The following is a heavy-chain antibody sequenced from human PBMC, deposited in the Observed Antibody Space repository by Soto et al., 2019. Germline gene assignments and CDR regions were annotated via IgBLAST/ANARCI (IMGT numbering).Heavy chain of an antibody. Sequence: QVQLVQSGAEVKKPGSSVKVSCKASGGTFSSYAISWVRQAPGQGLEWMGGIIPNFGTANYAQKFQGRVTITADESTSTAYMELSSLRSEDTAVYYCAREDGSGSCYLGGYCGMDVWGQGTTVTVSS. J-gene: IGHJ6*02. V-gene: IGHV1-69*01. CDR2: IIPNFGTA. CDR1: GGTFSSYA. D-gene: IGHD3-10*01. CDR3: AREDGSGSCYLGGYCGMDV.